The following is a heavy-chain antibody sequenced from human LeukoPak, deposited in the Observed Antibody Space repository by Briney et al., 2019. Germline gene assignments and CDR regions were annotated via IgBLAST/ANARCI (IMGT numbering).Heavy chain of an antibody. Sequence: ASVKASCKASGYSFTNCGISWVRQAPGQGLEWMGWISGFNGNANFAPKLQDRVTLTTDASTSTAYMELRSLRSDDTAVYYCARDERSAAAGSAYYLDSWGQGTLVTVSS. J-gene: IGHJ4*02. CDR3: ARDERSAAAGSAYYLDS. V-gene: IGHV1-18*01. CDR2: ISGFNGNA. D-gene: IGHD6-13*01. CDR1: GYSFTNCG.